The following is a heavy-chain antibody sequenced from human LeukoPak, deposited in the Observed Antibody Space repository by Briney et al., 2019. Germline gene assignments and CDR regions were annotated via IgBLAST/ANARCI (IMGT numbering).Heavy chain of an antibody. V-gene: IGHV1-69*13. CDR2: IIPIFGTA. D-gene: IGHD3-22*01. J-gene: IGHJ4*02. Sequence: GASVKVSCKASGGTFSSYAISWVRQAPGQGLEWMGGIIPIFGTANYAQKFQGRVTITADESTSTAYMELSSLRSEDTAVYYCARGGDYYDSRGTAYFDYWGQGTLVTVSS. CDR1: GGTFSSYA. CDR3: ARGGDYYDSRGTAYFDY.